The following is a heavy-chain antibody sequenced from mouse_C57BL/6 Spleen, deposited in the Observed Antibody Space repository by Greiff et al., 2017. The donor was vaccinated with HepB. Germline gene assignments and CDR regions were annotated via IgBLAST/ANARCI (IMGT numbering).Heavy chain of an antibody. J-gene: IGHJ1*03. CDR3: ARGSVTPRVFDV. V-gene: IGHV2-9-1*01. CDR2: IWTGGGP. Sequence: VQLQQSGPGLVAPSQSLSITCTVSGFSLTSYAISWVRQPPGKGLEWLGVIWTGGGPNYNSALKSRLSISKENSKSQVFLKMNSLQTDDTARYYCARGSVTPRVFDVWGTGTTVTVSS. D-gene: IGHD3-1*01. CDR1: GFSLTSYA.